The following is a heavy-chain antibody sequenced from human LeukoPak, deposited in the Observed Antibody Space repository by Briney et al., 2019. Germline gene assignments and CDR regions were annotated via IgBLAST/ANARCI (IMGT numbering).Heavy chain of an antibody. J-gene: IGHJ3*02. Sequence: SQTLSLTCAVSGGSISSGGYSWSWIRQPPGKGLEWIGYIYHSGSTYYNPSLKSRVTISVDTSKNQFSLKLSSVTAADTAVYYCASHRAIAPRPYAFDIWGQGTMVTVSS. CDR2: IYHSGST. V-gene: IGHV4-30-2*02. CDR3: ASHRAIAPRPYAFDI. D-gene: IGHD6-13*01. CDR1: GGSISSGGYS.